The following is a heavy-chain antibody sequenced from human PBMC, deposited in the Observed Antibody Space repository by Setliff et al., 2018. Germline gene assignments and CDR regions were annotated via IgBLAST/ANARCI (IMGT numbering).Heavy chain of an antibody. CDR1: GFIFKNHA. Sequence: GGSLRLSCEASGFIFKNHALTWVRQVPGKGLEWVSAVSGGGDYTYYADSVKGRFTISRDNSKNTVYLQMNSLRAEDTAVYYCAKNPSRVYATRFDYWGQGTLVTVSS. CDR2: VSGGGDYT. V-gene: IGHV3-23*01. D-gene: IGHD2-8*01. CDR3: AKNPSRVYATRFDY. J-gene: IGHJ4*02.